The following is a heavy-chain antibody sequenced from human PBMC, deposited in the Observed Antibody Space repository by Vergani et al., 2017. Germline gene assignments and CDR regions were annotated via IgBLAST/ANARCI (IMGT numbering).Heavy chain of an antibody. D-gene: IGHD3-10*01. CDR1: GDSISRSHYY. CDR3: ARPVGPSAIADGYHV. J-gene: IGHJ3*01. CDR2: ISSSGSP. V-gene: IGHV4-39*02. Sequence: QLQLQESGPGLVKPSETLSLSCRVSGDSISRSHYYWGFIRQPTGKGLEWIGYISSSGSPYYNPTLKSRLAFSVDTSKNRFSLRLKSVTATDTGMYYCARPVGPSAIADGYHVWGQGTMVTVS.